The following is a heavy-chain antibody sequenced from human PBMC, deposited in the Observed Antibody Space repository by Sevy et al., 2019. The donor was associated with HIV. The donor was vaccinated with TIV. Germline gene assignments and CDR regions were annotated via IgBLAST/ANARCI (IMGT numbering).Heavy chain of an antibody. V-gene: IGHV3-30*04. Sequence: GGPLRLSCAAPGFTFSSYAMHWVRQAPGKGLEWVAVISYDGSNKYYADSVKGRFTISRDNSKSTLYLQMNSLRAEDKAVYYCARDTGHDMLTGYHNWFDPWGQGTLVTVSS. CDR2: ISYDGSNK. CDR1: GFTFSSYA. D-gene: IGHD3-9*01. CDR3: ARDTGHDMLTGYHNWFDP. J-gene: IGHJ5*02.